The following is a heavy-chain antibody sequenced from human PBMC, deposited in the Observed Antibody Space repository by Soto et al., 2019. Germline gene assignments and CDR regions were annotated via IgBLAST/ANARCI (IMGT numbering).Heavy chain of an antibody. CDR2: IKQDGSEK. D-gene: IGHD1-26*01. Sequence: PGESLKISCAASGFTFSSYWMSWVRQAPGKGLEWVANIKQDGSEKYYVDSVKGRFTISRDNAKNSLYLQMNSLRAEDTAVYYCAREVALLGAFDIWGQGTMVTVSS. CDR3: AREVALLGAFDI. CDR1: GFTFSSYW. J-gene: IGHJ3*02. V-gene: IGHV3-7*01.